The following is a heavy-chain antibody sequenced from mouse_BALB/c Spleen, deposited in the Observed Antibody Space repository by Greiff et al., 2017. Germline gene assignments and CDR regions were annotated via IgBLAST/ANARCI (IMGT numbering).Heavy chain of an antibody. CDR1: GFNIKDTY. Sequence: EVKLVESGAELVKPGASVKLSCTASGFNIKDTYMHWVKQRPEQGLEWIGRIDPANGNTKYDPKFQGKATITADTSSNTAYLQLSSLTSEDTAVYYCAIAGNERAVDYGGQGTSVSVST. J-gene: IGHJ4*01. CDR3: AIAGNERAVDY. V-gene: IGHV14-3*02. CDR2: IDPANGNT.